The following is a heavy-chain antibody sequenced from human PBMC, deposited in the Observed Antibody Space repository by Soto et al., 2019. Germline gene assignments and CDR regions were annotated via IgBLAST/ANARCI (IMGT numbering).Heavy chain of an antibody. J-gene: IGHJ4*02. V-gene: IGHV3-23*01. Sequence: XXSLRLSFAASGFTFSSYAMRWVRQAPGKGLEWVSAISGSGGSTYYADSVKGRFTISRDNAKNSLYLQMNSLRAEDTALYHCARIVTFGGVIVSYYLDYWGQGTLVTVSS. CDR2: ISGSGGST. CDR1: GFTFSSYA. CDR3: ARIVTFGGVIVSYYLDY. D-gene: IGHD3-16*02.